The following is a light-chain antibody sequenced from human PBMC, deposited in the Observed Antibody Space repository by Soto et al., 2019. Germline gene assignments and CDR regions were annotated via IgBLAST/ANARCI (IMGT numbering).Light chain of an antibody. CDR3: LQSYSTHLS. V-gene: IGKV1-39*01. CDR2: AAS. CDR1: QSISSY. Sequence: DLQITQSPSSLSASVGDRVTITCRARQSISSYLNWYQQKPGKAPKLLIYAASSLQSGVPSRFSGSRSGTDFKLTISSLQPEEFATYYSLQSYSTHLSSGHGTKVEIK. J-gene: IGKJ1*01.